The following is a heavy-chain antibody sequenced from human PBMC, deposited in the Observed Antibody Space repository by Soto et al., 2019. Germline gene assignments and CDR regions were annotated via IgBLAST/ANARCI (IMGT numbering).Heavy chain of an antibody. V-gene: IGHV4-30-4*01. CDR2: IYYSGST. Sequence: QVQLQESGPGLVKPSQTLSLTCTVSGGSISSGDYYWNWIRQPPGKGLERIGYIYYSGSTYYNPSLKSRVTISVDTSKNQFSLKLSSVPAADTAVYYCARVRGAAAGSGWVDAFDIWGQGTMVTVSS. J-gene: IGHJ3*02. CDR3: ARVRGAAAGSGWVDAFDI. D-gene: IGHD6-13*01. CDR1: GGSISSGDYY.